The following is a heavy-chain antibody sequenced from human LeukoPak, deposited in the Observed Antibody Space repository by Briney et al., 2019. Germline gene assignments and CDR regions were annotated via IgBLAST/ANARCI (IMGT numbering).Heavy chain of an antibody. V-gene: IGHV3-23*01. Sequence: GGSLTLTCAATLFTFSRYAMTWVRQAPGKGLEWVSSITSRDGRTSYADSVKGRFTVSRDNSKNTLYLQMNYLRVEDTAVYYFARDPTGDYLGAFDFWGQGTLVTVS. D-gene: IGHD4-17*01. CDR2: ITSRDGRT. CDR1: LFTFSRYA. J-gene: IGHJ3*01. CDR3: ARDPTGDYLGAFDF.